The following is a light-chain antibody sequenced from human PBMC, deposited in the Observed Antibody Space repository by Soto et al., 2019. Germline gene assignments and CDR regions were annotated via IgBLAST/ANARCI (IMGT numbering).Light chain of an antibody. V-gene: IGKV3-11*01. CDR2: DAS. Sequence: EVVLTQSPATLSLSPGEKVTLSCRASQDINTYLGWYQQKPGQPPRLLIYDASNRASGIPARFSGGGSGTDFTLTINTLEPEDFAIYYCQHRYNWPLTFGAGTKVEIK. CDR3: QHRYNWPLT. J-gene: IGKJ4*01. CDR1: QDINTY.